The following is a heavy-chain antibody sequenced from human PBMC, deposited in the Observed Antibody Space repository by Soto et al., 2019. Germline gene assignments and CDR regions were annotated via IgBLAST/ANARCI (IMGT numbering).Heavy chain of an antibody. D-gene: IGHD1-20*01. CDR2: IYSGGST. J-gene: IGHJ3*02. V-gene: IGHV3-53*04. CDR1: GFTVSSNY. Sequence: PWGSLRLSCAASGFTVSSNYMSLVRQAPGKGLEWVSVIYSGGSTYYADSVKGRFTISRHNSKNTLYLQMNSLRAEDTGVYYCEMPIYNWNDDGAFDIWGQGTMVTVSS. CDR3: EMPIYNWNDDGAFDI.